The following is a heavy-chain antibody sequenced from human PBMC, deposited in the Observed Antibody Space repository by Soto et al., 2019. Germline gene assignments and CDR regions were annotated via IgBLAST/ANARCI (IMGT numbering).Heavy chain of an antibody. V-gene: IGHV4-34*01. J-gene: IGHJ4*02. CDR3: ARRWRTRWVGATFGYCCGY. Sequence: SETLSLTCAVYGGSFSGYYWSWIRQPPGKGLEWIGEINHSGITNYNPSLKSRVTISVDTSKNQFSLKLSSVTAADTPVYYCARRWRTRWVGATFGYCCGYWGQGTLVTVSS. CDR2: INHSGIT. CDR1: GGSFSGYY. D-gene: IGHD1-26*01.